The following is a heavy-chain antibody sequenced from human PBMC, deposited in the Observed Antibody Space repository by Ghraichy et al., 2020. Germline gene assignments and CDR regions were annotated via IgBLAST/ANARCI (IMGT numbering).Heavy chain of an antibody. V-gene: IGHV4-59*01. D-gene: IGHD6-6*01. CDR3: AREYSSSSGKTFDY. Sequence: EPLSLTCTVSGASISSYFWSWIRQPPGKGLEWIGYIYYSGSTNYNPSLESRVTISVDTSKNQFSLKLSSVTSADTAVYYCAREYSSSSGKTFDYWGQGTLVTVSS. CDR1: GASISSYF. J-gene: IGHJ4*02. CDR2: IYYSGST.